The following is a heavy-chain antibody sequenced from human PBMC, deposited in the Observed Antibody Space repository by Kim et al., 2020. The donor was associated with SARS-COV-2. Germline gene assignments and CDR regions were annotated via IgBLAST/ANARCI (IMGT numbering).Heavy chain of an antibody. Sequence: GGSLRLSCAASGFTFSNHDMHWVRQAPGKGLEWVAVIWYDGSNKYHVDSVKGRFTISRDNSKNTLYLQMNSLRVEDTAVYYCARDLGSSTILDYWGQGTLVTVSS. CDR3: ARDLGSSTILDY. CDR2: IWYDGSNK. J-gene: IGHJ4*02. D-gene: IGHD6-13*01. V-gene: IGHV3-33*01. CDR1: GFTFSNHD.